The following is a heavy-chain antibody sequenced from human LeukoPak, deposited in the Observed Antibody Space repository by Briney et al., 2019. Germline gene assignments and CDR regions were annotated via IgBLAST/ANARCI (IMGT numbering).Heavy chain of an antibody. CDR2: IIPIFGTA. Sequence: GASVKVSCKASGGTFSSYAIRWVRQAPGQGLEWRGGIIPIFGTANYAQKFQGRVTMTRNTSISTAYMELSSLRSEDTAVYYCARGRSWDWRYWGQGTLVTVSS. J-gene: IGHJ4*02. V-gene: IGHV1-69*05. CDR3: ARGRSWDWRY. D-gene: IGHD1-26*01. CDR1: GGTFSSYA.